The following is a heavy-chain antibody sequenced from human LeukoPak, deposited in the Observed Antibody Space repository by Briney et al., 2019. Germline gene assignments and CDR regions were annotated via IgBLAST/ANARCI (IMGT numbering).Heavy chain of an antibody. D-gene: IGHD2-8*02. CDR3: ARDFPLTTGGIVVAYYYYGMDV. CDR2: ISYDGSSK. J-gene: IGHJ6*02. CDR1: GFTFSSYA. Sequence: GGSLRLSCAASGFTFSSYAMHWVRQAPGKGLEWVAVISYDGSSKYYADSVKGRFTISRDNSKNTLYLQMNSLRAEDTAVYYCARDFPLTTGGIVVAYYYYGMDVWGQGTTVTVSS. V-gene: IGHV3-30-3*01.